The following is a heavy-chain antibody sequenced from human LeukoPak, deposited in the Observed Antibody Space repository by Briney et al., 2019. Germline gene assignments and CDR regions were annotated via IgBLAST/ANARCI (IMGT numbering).Heavy chain of an antibody. CDR2: MTGSALPSRT. CDR1: GLTLSIYG. CDR3: AKDLFLRSSDWYPGFGY. V-gene: IGHV3-23*01. D-gene: IGHD6-19*01. J-gene: IGHJ4*02. Sequence: PGGSLRLSCVGSGLTLSIYGMSWVRQAPGKGLEWVSGMTGSALPSRTHYADSVKGRFTISSDNSKNTLYLQMNSLRAEDTAVYYCAKDLFLRSSDWYPGFGYWGQGTLVTVSS.